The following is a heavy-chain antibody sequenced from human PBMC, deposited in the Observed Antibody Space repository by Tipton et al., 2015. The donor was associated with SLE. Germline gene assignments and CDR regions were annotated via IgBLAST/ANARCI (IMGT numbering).Heavy chain of an antibody. Sequence: TLSLTCTVSGDSINSDGFSWGWIRQPPGEGLEWITYISHTGRTAYNPSLKSRVTISVDTSKSQFSLRLSSVTAADTAVYYCVRQYGSSLDYWGQGTLVTVSS. D-gene: IGHD6-13*01. CDR1: GDSINSDGFS. CDR2: ISHTGRT. V-gene: IGHV4-30-2*01. CDR3: VRQYGSSLDY. J-gene: IGHJ4*02.